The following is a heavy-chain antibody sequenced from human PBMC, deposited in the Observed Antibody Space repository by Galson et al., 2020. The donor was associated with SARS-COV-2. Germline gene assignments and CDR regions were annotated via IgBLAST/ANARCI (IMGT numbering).Heavy chain of an antibody. CDR1: GGSITSSTYY. D-gene: IGHD2-8*01. Sequence: SETLSLTCTVSGGSITSSTYYWVWIRQPPGKGLEWIGSIYYSGSTYYNPSLKSRVTISVDTSKNQVSLKLSSVTAADTAVYYCAREHVWSRGSGYFDLWGRGTLVTVSS. CDR2: IYYSGST. CDR3: AREHVWSRGSGYFDL. J-gene: IGHJ2*01. V-gene: IGHV4-39*07.